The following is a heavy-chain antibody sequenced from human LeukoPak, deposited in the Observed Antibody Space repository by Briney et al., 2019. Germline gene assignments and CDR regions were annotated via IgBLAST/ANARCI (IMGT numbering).Heavy chain of an antibody. V-gene: IGHV3-23*01. CDR2: ISGSGGST. J-gene: IGHJ6*02. CDR1: GFPFSSYA. CDR3: AKSYPVTTSGHSEGMDV. D-gene: IGHD4-17*01. Sequence: GGSLRLSCAASGFPFSSYAMSWVRQAPGKGLEWVSAISGSGGSTYYADSVKGRFTISRDNAKNTLYLQMNSLRAEDTAVYYCAKSYPVTTSGHSEGMDVWGQGTTVTVSS.